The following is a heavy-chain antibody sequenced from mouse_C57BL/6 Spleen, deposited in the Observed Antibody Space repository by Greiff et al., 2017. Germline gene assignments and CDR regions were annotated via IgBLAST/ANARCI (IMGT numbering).Heavy chain of an antibody. J-gene: IGHJ1*03. D-gene: IGHD3-2*02. Sequence: EVMLVESGPGLAKPSQTLSLTCSVTGYSITSDYWNWIRKFPGNKLEYMGYISYSGSTYYNPSLKSRISITRDTSKTQYYLQLNSVTTEDTATYYCARYDSSGYGYFDVWGTGTTVTVSS. V-gene: IGHV3-8*01. CDR1: GYSITSDY. CDR2: ISYSGST. CDR3: ARYDSSGYGYFDV.